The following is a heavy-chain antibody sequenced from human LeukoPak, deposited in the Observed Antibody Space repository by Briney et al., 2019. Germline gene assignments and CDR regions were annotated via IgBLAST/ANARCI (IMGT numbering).Heavy chain of an antibody. CDR1: GFTFSNYW. J-gene: IGHJ4*02. CDR3: ARGSTSAN. CDR2: INQDGSEK. Sequence: GGSLRLSCAASGFTFSNYWMTWVRQAPGKGLEWVANINQDGSEKYYVDSVKGRITISRDNAKHSLYLQVNSLRADDTAVYFCARGSTSANWGQGTLVTVSS. V-gene: IGHV3-7*04. D-gene: IGHD2/OR15-2a*01.